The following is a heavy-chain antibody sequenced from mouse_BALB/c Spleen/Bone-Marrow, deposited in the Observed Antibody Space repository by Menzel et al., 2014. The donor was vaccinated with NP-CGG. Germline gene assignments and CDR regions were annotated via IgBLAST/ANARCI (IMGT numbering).Heavy chain of an antibody. CDR1: GYTFTSYY. J-gene: IGHJ2*01. Sequence: VQLQESGPELVKPGASARISCTASGYTFTSYYIQWVKQRPGQGLEWIGWIYPGNVNTKYNEKFKGKATLTADKSSSTAYMQLSSLTSEDSAVYFCARTTVALDYWGQGTTLTVSS. V-gene: IGHV1S56*01. CDR2: IYPGNVNT. CDR3: ARTTVALDY. D-gene: IGHD1-1*01.